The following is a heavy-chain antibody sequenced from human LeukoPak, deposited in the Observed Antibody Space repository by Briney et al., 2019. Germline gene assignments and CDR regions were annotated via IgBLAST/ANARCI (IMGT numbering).Heavy chain of an antibody. CDR2: IYYSGST. D-gene: IGHD6-13*01. CDR1: GGSISSSSYY. Sequence: SETLSLTCTVSGGSISSSSYYWGWIRQPPGKGLEWIGSIYYSGSTYYNPSLKSRVTISVDTSKNQFSLKLSSVTAADTAVYYCARAYSSSWYTQNWFDPWGQGTLVTVSS. V-gene: IGHV4-39*07. J-gene: IGHJ5*02. CDR3: ARAYSSSWYTQNWFDP.